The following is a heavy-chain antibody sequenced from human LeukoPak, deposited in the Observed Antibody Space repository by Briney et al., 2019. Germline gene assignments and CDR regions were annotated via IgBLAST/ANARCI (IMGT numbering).Heavy chain of an antibody. J-gene: IGHJ4*02. CDR3: TGETSSRYFDY. CDR1: GYTLTSYD. V-gene: IGHV1-8*01. CDR2: MNPNSGRT. Sequence: ASVKVSCKASGYTLTSYDINWVRQATGQGLEWMEWMNPNSGRTGYAQNFQGRITITRNTSISTAYMELSSLRSEDTAVYYCTGETSSRYFDYWGQGTLVTVSS.